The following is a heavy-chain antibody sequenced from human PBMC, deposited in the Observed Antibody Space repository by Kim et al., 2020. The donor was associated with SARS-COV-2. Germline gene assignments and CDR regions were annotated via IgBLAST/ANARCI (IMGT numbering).Heavy chain of an antibody. V-gene: IGHV3-30-3*01. D-gene: IGHD3-10*01. Sequence: GGSLRLSCAASGFTFSSYAMHWVRQAPGKGLEWVAVISYDGSNKYYADSVKGRFTISRDNSKNTLYLQMNSLRAEDTAVYYCASNYGSGSYPLILDYWGQGTLVTVSS. CDR1: GFTFSSYA. CDR3: ASNYGSGSYPLILDY. J-gene: IGHJ4*02. CDR2: ISYDGSNK.